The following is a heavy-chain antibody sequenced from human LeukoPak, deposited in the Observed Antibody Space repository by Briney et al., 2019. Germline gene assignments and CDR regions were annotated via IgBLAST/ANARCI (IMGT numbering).Heavy chain of an antibody. V-gene: IGHV1-2*02. D-gene: IGHD2-2*01. CDR2: INPRSGGT. J-gene: IGHJ4*02. Sequence: ASVKVSCKASGYTFTGYYLHWVRQAPGQGLEWMGWINPRSGGTNYAQKFQGRVTMTRDTSVSAAYMDLSRLRSDDTAVYYCARGGDVVVVPPANFPEFDYWGQGTLVTVSS. CDR1: GYTFTGYY. CDR3: ARGGDVVVVPPANFPEFDY.